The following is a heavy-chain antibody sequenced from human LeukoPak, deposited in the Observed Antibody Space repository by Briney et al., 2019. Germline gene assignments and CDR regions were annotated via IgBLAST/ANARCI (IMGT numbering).Heavy chain of an antibody. D-gene: IGHD3-10*01. V-gene: IGHV3-30-3*01. CDR1: AFTSITYA. Sequence: AGGSLGLSLEAPAFTSITYASNWFGQAPAKGWEGWAIISYDGSNKYYADSVKGRFTISRDNSKNTVYLQMNSLRAEDTAVYYCTGGGLVRGVTHWFDPWSQGTLVTVSS. CDR2: ISYDGSNK. J-gene: IGHJ5*02. CDR3: TGGGLVRGVTHWFDP.